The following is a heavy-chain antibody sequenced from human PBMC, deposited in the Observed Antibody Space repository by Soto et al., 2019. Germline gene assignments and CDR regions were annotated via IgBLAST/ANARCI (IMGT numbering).Heavy chain of an antibody. CDR2: IYWDDDK. Sequence: QITLKESGPTLVKPPQTLTLTCTFSGFSLSNSGVGVGWIRQPPGKAMEWLALIYWDDDKRYSPSLNSRLTIAEDTSQNQVVLTMTNMDPVDTATYYCARLYCISTSCENCCDYWGQGTRVTVSS. CDR1: GFSLSNSGVG. D-gene: IGHD2-2*01. V-gene: IGHV2-5*02. CDR3: ARLYCISTSCENCCDY. J-gene: IGHJ4*02.